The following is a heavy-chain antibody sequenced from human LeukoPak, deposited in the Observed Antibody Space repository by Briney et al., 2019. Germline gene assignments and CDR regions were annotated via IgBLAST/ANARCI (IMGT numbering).Heavy chain of an antibody. CDR3: AKVDRSGGSCSRYYFDY. CDR2: ISYDGSNK. D-gene: IGHD2-15*01. Sequence: GGSLRLSCAASGFTFSSYGMHWVRQAPGKGLEWVAVISYDGSNKYYADSVKGRFTISTDNSKNTLYLQMNSLRTEDTAVYYCAKVDRSGGSCSRYYFDYWGQGALVTVSS. J-gene: IGHJ4*02. CDR1: GFTFSSYG. V-gene: IGHV3-30*18.